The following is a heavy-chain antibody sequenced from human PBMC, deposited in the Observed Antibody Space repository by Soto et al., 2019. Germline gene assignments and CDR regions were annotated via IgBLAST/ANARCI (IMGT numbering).Heavy chain of an antibody. CDR1: GFTFTNYA. CDR2: ISGSGSGAATYYP. Sequence: PGVSLILSCAASGFTFTNYAMSWVRQAPGKGLEWVSTISGSGSGAATYYPYYADSVKGRFTISRDNSKNTVSLEMNSLRAEDTAVYYCAKDLLASFGVVTYFDYWGQGTLVTVSS. CDR3: AKDLLASFGVVTYFDY. V-gene: IGHV3-23*01. J-gene: IGHJ4*02. D-gene: IGHD3-3*01.